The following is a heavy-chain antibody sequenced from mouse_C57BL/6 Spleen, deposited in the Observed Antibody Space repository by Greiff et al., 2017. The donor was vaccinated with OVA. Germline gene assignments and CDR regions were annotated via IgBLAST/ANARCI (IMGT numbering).Heavy chain of an antibody. CDR1: GYTFTDYE. J-gene: IGHJ2*01. Sequence: VQVVESGAELVRPGASVTLSCKASGYTFTDYEMHWVKQTPVHGLEWIGAIDPETGGTAYNQKFKGKAILTADKSSSTAYMELRSLTSEDSAVYYCTRRVLGYWGQGTTLTVSS. V-gene: IGHV1-15*01. CDR2: IDPETGGT. D-gene: IGHD1-1*01. CDR3: TRRVLGY.